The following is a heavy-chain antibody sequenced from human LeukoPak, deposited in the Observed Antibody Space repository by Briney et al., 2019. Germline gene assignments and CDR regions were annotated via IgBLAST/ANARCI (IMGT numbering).Heavy chain of an antibody. CDR1: GFTFSNYA. V-gene: IGHV3-23*01. J-gene: IGHJ4*02. CDR2: ISGSDGAT. Sequence: GGSLRLSCAVSGFTFSNYAMSWVRQAPGKGLEWVSGISGSDGATHYADSVKGRFTISRDNSKNTLYLQMNSLRAEDTAVYYCARDFLPAAGSIFDYWGQGTLVTVSS. CDR3: ARDFLPAAGSIFDY. D-gene: IGHD6-13*01.